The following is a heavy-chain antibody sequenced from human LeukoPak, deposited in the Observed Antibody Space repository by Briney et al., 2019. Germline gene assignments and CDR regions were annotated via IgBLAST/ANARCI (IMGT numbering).Heavy chain of an antibody. CDR1: GGSISSYY. J-gene: IGHJ4*02. CDR2: IYYSGST. CDR3: ARDQRGRDGYNMGLDY. Sequence: SETLSLTCTVSGGSISSYYWSWIRQPSGKGLEWIGYIYYSGSTNYNPSLKSRVTISIDTSKNQFSLKLSSVTAADTAVYYCARDQRGRDGYNMGLDYWGQGTLVTVSS. D-gene: IGHD5-24*01. V-gene: IGHV4-59*01.